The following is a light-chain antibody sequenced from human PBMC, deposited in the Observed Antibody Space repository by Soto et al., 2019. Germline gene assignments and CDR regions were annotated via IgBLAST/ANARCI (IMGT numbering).Light chain of an antibody. Sequence: EIVLTQSPGTLSLSPGERATLSCRSSQSVSSSYLAWYQQKPGQAPRLLIYYASYRATGIPARFSCSGSGTDFILTISSLQSEDFAVYYCQQYNNWPFITFGQGTRLEI. CDR2: YAS. CDR1: QSVSSSY. V-gene: IGKV3D-20*02. CDR3: QQYNNWPFIT. J-gene: IGKJ5*01.